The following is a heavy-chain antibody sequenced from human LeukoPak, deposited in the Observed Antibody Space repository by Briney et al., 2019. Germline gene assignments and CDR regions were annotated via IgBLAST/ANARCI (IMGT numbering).Heavy chain of an antibody. J-gene: IGHJ4*02. V-gene: IGHV1-69*02. CDR3: ARSAVVVPAAWA. D-gene: IGHD2-2*01. Sequence: ASVKVSCKASGGTFSSYTISWVRQAPGQGIEWMGRIIPILGIANYAQKFQGRVTITADKATSTDYMEMSSLRSEDTAVYYCARSAVVVPAAWAWGQGTLVTVSS. CDR1: GGTFSSYT. CDR2: IIPILGIA.